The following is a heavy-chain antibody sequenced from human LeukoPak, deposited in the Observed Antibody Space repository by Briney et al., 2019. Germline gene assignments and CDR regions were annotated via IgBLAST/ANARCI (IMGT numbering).Heavy chain of an antibody. CDR2: ISGSGGST. V-gene: IGHV3-23*01. CDR1: GFTFSSYA. Sequence: GGSLRLSCAASGFTFSSYAMSWVRQAPGKGLEWVSAISGSGGSTYYADSVKGRFTISRDNSKNTLYLQMNSLRAEDTAVYYCAKDPPTYCSSTSCHILGFFDYWGQGTLVTVSS. D-gene: IGHD2-2*01. CDR3: AKDPPTYCSSTSCHILGFFDY. J-gene: IGHJ4*02.